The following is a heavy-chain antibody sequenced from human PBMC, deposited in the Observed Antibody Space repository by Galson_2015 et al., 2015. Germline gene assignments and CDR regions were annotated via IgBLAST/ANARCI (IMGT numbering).Heavy chain of an antibody. J-gene: IGHJ4*02. CDR2: ISYDGSNK. V-gene: IGHV3-30-3*01. D-gene: IGHD5-12*01. Sequence: SLRLSCAASGFTFSSYAMHWVRQAPGKGLEWVAVISYDGSNKYYADSVKGRFTISRDNSKNTLYLQMNSLRAEDTAVYYCARGLIVATITLSPRSWSFDYWGQGTLVTVSS. CDR3: ARGLIVATITLSPRSWSFDY. CDR1: GFTFSSYA.